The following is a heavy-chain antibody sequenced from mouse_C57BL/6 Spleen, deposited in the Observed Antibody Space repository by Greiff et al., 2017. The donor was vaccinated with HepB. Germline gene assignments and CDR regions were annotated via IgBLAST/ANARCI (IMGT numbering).Heavy chain of an antibody. CDR3: ARWGKGYFDY. CDR1: GYTFTSYW. Sequence: VQLQQPGAELVRPGSSVKLSCKASGYTFTSYWMDWVKQRPGQGLEWIGNIYPSDSETHYNQKFKDKATLTVDKSSSTAYMQLSSLTSEDSAVYYCARWGKGYFDYWGQGTTLTVSS. V-gene: IGHV1-61*01. CDR2: IYPSDSET. D-gene: IGHD2-1*01. J-gene: IGHJ2*01.